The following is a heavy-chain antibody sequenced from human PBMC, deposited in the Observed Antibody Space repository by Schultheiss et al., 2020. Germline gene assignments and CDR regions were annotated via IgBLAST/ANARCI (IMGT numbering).Heavy chain of an antibody. D-gene: IGHD5/OR15-5a*01. CDR3: ERDRRDVYDWGYFDY. CDR2: IYHSGNT. CDR1: GFYISNGYY. Sequence: SETLSLTCAVSGFYISNGYYWGWMRQSPGKGLEWIASIYHSGNTYYNPSLKSRLTISIDTSKNQFSLNLTSVTAADTAVYYCERDRRDVYDWGYFDYWGQGTLVTVSS. J-gene: IGHJ4*02. V-gene: IGHV4-38-2*02.